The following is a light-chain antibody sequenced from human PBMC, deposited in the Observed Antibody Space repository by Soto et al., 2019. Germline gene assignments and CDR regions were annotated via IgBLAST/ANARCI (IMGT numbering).Light chain of an antibody. CDR2: EVT. V-gene: IGLV2-8*01. CDR1: NVGEYDY. Sequence: QSALTQPPSASGSPGQSVTISCTGSNVGEYDYVSWYQQHPGKAPKLMIHEVTKRPSGVPDRFSGSKSGNTASLTVSGLQAEDEASYYCSSFAGSNIWVFGGGTKLTV. J-gene: IGLJ3*02. CDR3: SSFAGSNIWV.